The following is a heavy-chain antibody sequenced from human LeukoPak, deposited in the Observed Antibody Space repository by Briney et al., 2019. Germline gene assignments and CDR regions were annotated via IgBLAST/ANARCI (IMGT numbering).Heavy chain of an antibody. CDR3: ARAYGYYYMDV. CDR2: ISGSGGST. V-gene: IGHV3-23*01. Sequence: PGGSLRLSCAVSEFTFSSYDMNWVRQAPGKGLEWVSGISGSGGSTYYADSVKGRFTISRDNAKNSLYLQMNSLRAEDTAVYYCARAYGYYYMDVWGKGTTVTVSS. J-gene: IGHJ6*03. D-gene: IGHD3-10*01. CDR1: EFTFSSYD.